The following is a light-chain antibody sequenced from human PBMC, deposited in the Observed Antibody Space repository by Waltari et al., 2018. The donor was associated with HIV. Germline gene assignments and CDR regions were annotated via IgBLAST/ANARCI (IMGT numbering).Light chain of an antibody. CDR2: MND. V-gene: IGLV1-47*01. Sequence: QSVVTQPPSASGTPGQRVTISCSGSGSNIGTYSVNWYQYFPGTAPKLLIYMNDLRPSGVPGLFSGSQSWTAASLAIGGIQYDEEADYYCAVWDDSLGGAVFGGWTKLTVL. J-gene: IGLJ2*01. CDR3: AVWDDSLGGAV. CDR1: GSNIGTYS.